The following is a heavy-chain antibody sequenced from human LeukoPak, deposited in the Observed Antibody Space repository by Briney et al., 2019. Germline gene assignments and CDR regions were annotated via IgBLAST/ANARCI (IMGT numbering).Heavy chain of an antibody. CDR3: ARLRVSGSYLYYFDY. J-gene: IGHJ4*02. V-gene: IGHV4-4*09. Sequence: SETLSLTCTVSGGSISSYHWSWVRQPPGKGLGWIGYILTSGTTNYNPSLKSRLTISVDTSKNQFTLKLSSVTAADTAVYYCARLRVSGSYLYYFDYWGQGTLVTVSS. CDR2: ILTSGTT. CDR1: GGSISSYH. D-gene: IGHD1-26*01.